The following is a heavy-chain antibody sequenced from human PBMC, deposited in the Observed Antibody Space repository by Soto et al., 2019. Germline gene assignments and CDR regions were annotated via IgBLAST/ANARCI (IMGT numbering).Heavy chain of an antibody. CDR3: AKVITSAYYYYYGMDV. D-gene: IGHD3-22*01. J-gene: IGHJ6*02. V-gene: IGHV3-30*18. CDR1: GFTFRSYG. CDR2: ISHDGSNK. Sequence: GGSLRLSCAASGFTFRSYGMHWVRQAPGKGLEWVAVISHDGSNKYYADSVKGRFTISRDNSKNTLYLQMNSLRAEDTAVYYCAKVITSAYYYYYGMDVWGQGTTVTVSS.